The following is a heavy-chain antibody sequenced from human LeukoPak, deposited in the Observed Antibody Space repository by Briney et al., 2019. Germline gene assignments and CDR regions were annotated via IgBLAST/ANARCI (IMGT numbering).Heavy chain of an antibody. CDR2: ISSTGSTI. Sequence: GGSLRLSCAASGFSLSDYYMTWIRQAPGKGLEWDSYISSTGSTIYYADSVKGRFTISRDNTKNSLHLSMNSLRADDTAIYYCARDGFNYSPIDYWGQGILVTVSS. CDR3: ARDGFNYSPIDY. CDR1: GFSLSDYY. D-gene: IGHD5-24*01. J-gene: IGHJ4*02. V-gene: IGHV3-11*01.